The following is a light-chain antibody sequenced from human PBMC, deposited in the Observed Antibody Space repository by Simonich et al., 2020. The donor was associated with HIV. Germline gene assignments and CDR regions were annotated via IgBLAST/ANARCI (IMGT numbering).Light chain of an antibody. Sequence: DIVMTQSPDSLAVSLGERATINCKYSQSVLYSSNNKNYLAWYQQKPGQPPKLLIYWASTREFGVPDRFSASGSGTDFTLTISSLQAEDVAIYYCQQYYSTPPTFGQGTKVEIK. CDR3: QQYYSTPPT. CDR2: WAS. V-gene: IGKV4-1*01. J-gene: IGKJ1*01. CDR1: QSVLYSSNNKNY.